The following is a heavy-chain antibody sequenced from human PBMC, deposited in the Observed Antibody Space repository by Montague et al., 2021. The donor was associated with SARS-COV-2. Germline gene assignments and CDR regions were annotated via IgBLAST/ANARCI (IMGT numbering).Heavy chain of an antibody. Sequence: SLRLSCAASGFTFSSYAMHWVRQAPGKGLEWVAVISYDGSNKYYADSVKGRFTISRDHSKNTLYLQMNSLRAEDTAVYYCARDREFSLVRGVIFDYWGQGTLVTVSS. D-gene: IGHD3-10*01. V-gene: IGHV3-30-3*01. CDR1: GFTFSSYA. J-gene: IGHJ4*02. CDR3: ARDREFSLVRGVIFDY. CDR2: ISYDGSNK.